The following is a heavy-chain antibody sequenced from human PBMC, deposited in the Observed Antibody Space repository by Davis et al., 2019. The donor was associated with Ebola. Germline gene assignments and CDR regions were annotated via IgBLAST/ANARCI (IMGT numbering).Heavy chain of an antibody. CDR1: GYTFTGYY. J-gene: IGHJ4*02. Sequence: AASVKVSCKASGYTFTGYYMHWVRQAPGQGLEWMGWMNPNSGNTGYAQKFQGRVTMTRNTSINTAYMELSSLGSEDTAVYYCARVGDSSGWGYWGQGALVTVSS. CDR3: ARVGDSSGWGY. CDR2: MNPNSGNT. D-gene: IGHD6-19*01. V-gene: IGHV1-8*02.